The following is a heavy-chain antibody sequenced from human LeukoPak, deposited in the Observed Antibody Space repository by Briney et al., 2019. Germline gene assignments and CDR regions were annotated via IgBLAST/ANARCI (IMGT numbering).Heavy chain of an antibody. J-gene: IGHJ4*02. CDR1: GGSISSGGYY. D-gene: IGHD6-13*01. V-gene: IGHV4-61*02. CDR3: ATSAAAGTGYYFDY. Sequence: ASETLSLTCTVSGGSISSGGYYWSWIRQPGGKGLEWIVPIYTSGITNYNPSLKRRVTISLDTSKNQFSLKLSSVTAADTAVYYCATSAAAGTGYYFDYWGQGTLVTVSS. CDR2: IYTSGIT.